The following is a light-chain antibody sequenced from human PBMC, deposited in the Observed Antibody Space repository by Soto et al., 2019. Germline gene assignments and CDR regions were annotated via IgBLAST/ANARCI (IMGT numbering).Light chain of an antibody. Sequence: IVMTQSPATLSVSPGERATLCCRAGQSVSSDLAWYHQKPGQAPRLLIYGASTRATGIPARFSGSGSGTEFTLTINSPQSEDFAVYYCQQYNNWPRTFGQGTKVDIK. CDR2: GAS. CDR1: QSVSSD. CDR3: QQYNNWPRT. V-gene: IGKV3-15*01. J-gene: IGKJ1*01.